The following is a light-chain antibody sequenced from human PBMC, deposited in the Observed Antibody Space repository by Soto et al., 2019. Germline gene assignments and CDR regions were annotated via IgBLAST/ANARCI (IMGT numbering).Light chain of an antibody. Sequence: IVLTQSPGTLSSSPGERATLSCRASQSVSTSNLAWYQQRPGQAPRLLIYGASRRATGIPDRFSGSGSGTDFTLTISRLEPEDLAVYYCQQRSNWLTFGGGTKVEIK. CDR1: QSVSTSN. CDR2: GAS. J-gene: IGKJ4*01. V-gene: IGKV3D-20*02. CDR3: QQRSNWLT.